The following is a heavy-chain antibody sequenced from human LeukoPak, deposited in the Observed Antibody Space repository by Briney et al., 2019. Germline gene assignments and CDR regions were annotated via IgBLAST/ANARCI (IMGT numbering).Heavy chain of an antibody. CDR2: IYYSGST. J-gene: IGHJ4*02. CDR1: GGSISSYY. Sequence: SETLSLTCTVSGGSISSYYWSWIRQPPGKGLEWIGYIYYSGSTNYNPSLKSRVTISVDTSKNQFSLKLSSVTAADTAVYYCARDAEGVTYFDYWVQGTLVTVSS. CDR3: ARDAEGVTYFDY. V-gene: IGHV4-59*01.